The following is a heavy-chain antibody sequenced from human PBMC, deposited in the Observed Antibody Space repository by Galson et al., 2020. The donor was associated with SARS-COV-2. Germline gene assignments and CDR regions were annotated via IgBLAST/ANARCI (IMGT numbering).Heavy chain of an antibody. CDR1: GFTFGDYT. D-gene: IGHD3-22*01. Sequence: GESLKISCTASGFTFGDYTMNWFRQSPGKGLEWVGFIRSKDYGGTIEYAASVKGRFIISRDDSKSIAYLHMNSLKAEDTAVYYCTRVGMMVVVDRTAPDYWGQGTLVTVSS. CDR3: TRVGMMVVVDRTAPDY. J-gene: IGHJ4*02. CDR2: IRSKDYGGTI. V-gene: IGHV3-49*03.